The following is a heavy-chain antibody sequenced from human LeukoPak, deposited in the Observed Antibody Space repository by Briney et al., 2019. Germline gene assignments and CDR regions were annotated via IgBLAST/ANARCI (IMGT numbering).Heavy chain of an antibody. CDR1: GFTFSDYY. J-gene: IGHJ4*02. D-gene: IGHD3-22*01. CDR3: AKDLKYYYDSSGYYPYY. Sequence: PGGSLRLSCAASGFTFSDYYMSWIRQAPGKGLEWVSAISGSGGSTYYADSVKGRFTISRDNSKNTLYLQMNSLRAEDTAVYYCAKDLKYYYDSSGYYPYYWGQGTLVTVSS. V-gene: IGHV3-23*01. CDR2: ISGSGGST.